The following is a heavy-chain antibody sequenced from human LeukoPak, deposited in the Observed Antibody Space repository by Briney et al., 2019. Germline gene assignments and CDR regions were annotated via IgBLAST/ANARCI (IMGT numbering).Heavy chain of an antibody. CDR3: ARDTIFGVVIIPVFDY. Sequence: GGSLRLSCAASGFTFSSYSMNWVRQAPGKGLEWVSSISSSSSYIYYADSVKGRFTISRDNAKNSLYLQMNSLRAEDTAVYYCARDTIFGVVIIPVFDYWGQGTLVTVSS. V-gene: IGHV3-21*01. CDR2: ISSSSSYI. D-gene: IGHD3-3*01. CDR1: GFTFSSYS. J-gene: IGHJ4*02.